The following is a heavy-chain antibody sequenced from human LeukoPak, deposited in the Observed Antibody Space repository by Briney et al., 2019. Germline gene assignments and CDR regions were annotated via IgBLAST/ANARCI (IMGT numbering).Heavy chain of an antibody. Sequence: GGSLRLSCAASGFTFSSYGMHCVRQAPGKGLEWVAVIWYDGSNKYYADSVKGRFTISRDNSKNTLYLQMNSLRAEDTAVYYCARDLNDSSGYVDYYFDYWGQGTLVTVSS. CDR3: ARDLNDSSGYVDYYFDY. V-gene: IGHV3-33*01. J-gene: IGHJ4*02. CDR1: GFTFSSYG. CDR2: IWYDGSNK. D-gene: IGHD3-22*01.